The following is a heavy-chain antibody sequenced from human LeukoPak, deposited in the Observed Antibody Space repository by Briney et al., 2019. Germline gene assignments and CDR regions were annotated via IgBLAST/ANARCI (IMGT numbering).Heavy chain of an antibody. CDR3: ARGRYYYGSGSLAPRYYFDY. CDR2: INHSGST. V-gene: IGHV4-34*01. D-gene: IGHD3-10*01. CDR1: GGSFSGYY. Sequence: PSETLSLTCAVYGGSFSGYYWSWIRQPPGKGLEWIGEINHSGSTNYYPSLKSRVTISVDTSKNQFSLKLSSVTAADTAVYYCARGRYYYGSGSLAPRYYFDYWGQGTLVTVSS. J-gene: IGHJ4*02.